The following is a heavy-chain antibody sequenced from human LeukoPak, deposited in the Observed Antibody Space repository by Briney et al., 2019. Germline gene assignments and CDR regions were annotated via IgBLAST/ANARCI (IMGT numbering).Heavy chain of an antibody. V-gene: IGHV3-74*01. D-gene: IGHD5-24*01. CDR1: GNYW. J-gene: IGHJ4*02. CDR3: ARAGRWLQFGFDY. Sequence: GGSLRLSCAASGNYWMHWVRQAPGKGLVWVSHINSDGSWTSYADSVKGRFTISRDNSKNTLYLQMNSLRAEDTAVYYCARAGRWLQFGFDYWGQGTLVTVSS. CDR2: INSDGSWT.